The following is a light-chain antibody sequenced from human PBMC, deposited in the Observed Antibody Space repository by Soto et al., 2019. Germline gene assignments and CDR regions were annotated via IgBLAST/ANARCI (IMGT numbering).Light chain of an antibody. Sequence: QSALTQPASVSGSPGQSITISCAGTSSDVGGYNYVSWYQQHSGKAPKLMIYEVSNRPSGVSNRFSGSKSGNTASLTISGLQAEDEGDYYCSSYTSSSTVVFGGGTKLTV. CDR2: EVS. J-gene: IGLJ2*01. V-gene: IGLV2-14*01. CDR1: SSDVGGYNY. CDR3: SSYTSSSTVV.